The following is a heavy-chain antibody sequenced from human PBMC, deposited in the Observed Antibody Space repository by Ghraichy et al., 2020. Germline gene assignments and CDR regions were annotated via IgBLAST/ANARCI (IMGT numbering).Heavy chain of an antibody. CDR2: IWYDGSNK. Sequence: GESLNISCAASGFTFSSYGMHWVRQAPGKGLEWVAVIWYDGSNKYYADSVKGRFTISRDNSKNTLYLQMNSLRAEDTAVYYCARAYSGYDNYGMDVWGQGTTVTVSS. V-gene: IGHV3-33*01. J-gene: IGHJ6*02. D-gene: IGHD5-12*01. CDR3: ARAYSGYDNYGMDV. CDR1: GFTFSSYG.